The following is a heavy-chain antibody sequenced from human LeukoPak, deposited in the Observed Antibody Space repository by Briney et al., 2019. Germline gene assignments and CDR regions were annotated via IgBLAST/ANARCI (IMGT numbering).Heavy chain of an antibody. J-gene: IGHJ4*02. V-gene: IGHV3-23*01. CDR2: ISGSGGST. Sequence: PGGSLRLSCAASGFTFSSYGMSWVRQAPGKGLEWVSAISGSGGSTYYADSVKGRFTISRDNSKNTLYLQMNSLRAEDTAVYYCGRVGSLYYDSSGPNFDYWGQGTLVTVSS. D-gene: IGHD3-22*01. CDR1: GFTFSSYG. CDR3: GRVGSLYYDSSGPNFDY.